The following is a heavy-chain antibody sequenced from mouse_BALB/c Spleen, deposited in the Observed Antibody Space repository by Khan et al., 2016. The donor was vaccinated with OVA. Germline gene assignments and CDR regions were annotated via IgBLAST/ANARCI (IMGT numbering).Heavy chain of an antibody. Sequence: EVELVESGGDLVKPGGSLKLSCAASGFTFSSYGMSWVHQTPDKRLEWVATISSGGSHTYYPDSVKGRFTFSRANAKNTLYLQMSSLKSEDTAMYYCARHETTMILFAYWGQGTLVTVSA. D-gene: IGHD2-4*01. CDR1: GFTFSSYG. J-gene: IGHJ3*01. CDR3: ARHETTMILFAY. CDR2: ISSGGSHT. V-gene: IGHV5-6*01.